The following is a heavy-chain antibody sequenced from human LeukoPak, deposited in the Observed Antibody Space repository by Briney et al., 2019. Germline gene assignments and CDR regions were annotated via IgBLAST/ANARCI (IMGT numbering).Heavy chain of an antibody. J-gene: IGHJ4*02. V-gene: IGHV3-23*01. Sequence: GGSLRLSCAASGFTFSSYAMSWVRQAPGKGLEWVSAISGSGGSTYYADSVKGRFTISRDKFKNTLYLQMNSLRAEDTAVYYCAKGVTEESLFDYWGQGILVTVSS. CDR1: GFTFSSYA. D-gene: IGHD2-8*01. CDR2: ISGSGGST. CDR3: AKGVTEESLFDY.